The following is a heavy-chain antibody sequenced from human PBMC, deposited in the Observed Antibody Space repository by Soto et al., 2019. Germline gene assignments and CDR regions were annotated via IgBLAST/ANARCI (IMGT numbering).Heavy chain of an antibody. J-gene: IGHJ4*02. CDR1: GFTFSTYC. CDR3: VRGSSPWRGMDY. V-gene: IGHV3-74*01. D-gene: IGHD6-13*01. CDR2: ICRDGSGT. Sequence: GGSLRLSCAVSGFTFSTYCMHWVRQAPETGLVWVSRICRDGSGTDYADSVKGRFAISRDDPRNSLYLQMNSLRVEDTAIYYCVRGSSPWRGMDYWGQGTLVTVSS.